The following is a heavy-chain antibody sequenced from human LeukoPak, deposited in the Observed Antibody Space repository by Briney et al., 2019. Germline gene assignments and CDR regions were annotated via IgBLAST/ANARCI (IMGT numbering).Heavy chain of an antibody. Sequence: GGSLRLSCAASGFSFSNYGMHWVRQAPGKVLVGVAFIRFDESMNSDRDSVKGRFTISKYNSKTTLYLQMDSLRSEDAAVYYCTKDPRHTRASAGCFDYWGQGTLVTVSS. V-gene: IGHV3-30*02. J-gene: IGHJ4*02. CDR1: GFSFSNYG. D-gene: IGHD6-13*01. CDR2: IRFDESMN. CDR3: TKDPRHTRASAGCFDY.